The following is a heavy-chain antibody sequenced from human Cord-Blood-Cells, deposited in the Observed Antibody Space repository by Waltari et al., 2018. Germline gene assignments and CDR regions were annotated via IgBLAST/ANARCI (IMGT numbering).Heavy chain of an antibody. CDR3: ARGIYCSGGSCYFDY. V-gene: IGHV4-39*07. D-gene: IGHD2-15*01. Sequence: QLQLQESGPGLVKPSETLSLTCTVSGGSISSSSYYWGWIRQPPGKGLEWIGSIYYSGSTYYNPSLKSRVTISVDTSKNQFSLKLSSVTAADTAVYYCARGIYCSGGSCYFDYWGQGTLVTVSS. J-gene: IGHJ4*02. CDR1: GGSISSSSYY. CDR2: IYYSGST.